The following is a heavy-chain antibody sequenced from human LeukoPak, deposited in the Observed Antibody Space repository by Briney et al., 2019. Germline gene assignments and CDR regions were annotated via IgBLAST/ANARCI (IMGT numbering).Heavy chain of an antibody. V-gene: IGHV3-21*04. CDR1: GFTFSSYA. CDR2: ISSSSSYI. Sequence: PGGSLRLSCAASGFTFSSYAMNWVRQAPGKGLEWVSSISSSSSYIYYADSVKGRFTISRDNSKNTLYLQMNSLRAEDTAVYYCAKDRLRYFDWSPGELDYWGQGTLVTVSS. CDR3: AKDRLRYFDWSPGELDY. D-gene: IGHD3-9*01. J-gene: IGHJ4*02.